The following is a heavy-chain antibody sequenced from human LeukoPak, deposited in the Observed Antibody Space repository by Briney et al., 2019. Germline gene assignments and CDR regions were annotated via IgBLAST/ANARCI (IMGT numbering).Heavy chain of an antibody. CDR1: GYTFTSYD. CDR3: ARGIRYFGWFDP. V-gene: IGHV1-8*01. J-gene: IGHJ5*02. Sequence: ASVKVSCKASGYTFTSYDINWVRQATGQGLEWMGWMNPNSGNTGYAQKFQGRVTMTRNTSISTAYMELSSLRSEDTAVYYCARGIRYFGWFDPWGQGTLATVSS. CDR2: MNPNSGNT. D-gene: IGHD3-9*01.